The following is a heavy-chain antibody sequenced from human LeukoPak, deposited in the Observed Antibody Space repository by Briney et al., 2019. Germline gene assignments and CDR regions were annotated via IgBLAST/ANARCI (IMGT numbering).Heavy chain of an antibody. J-gene: IGHJ6*03. Sequence: ASVKVSCKASGYTFTGYYMHWVRQAPGQGLEWMGWINPNSGGTNYAQKFQGRVTMTRDTSISTAYMELSRLRSDDTAVYYCARSAGYSSSWYVRYYYYYMDVWGKGTTVTISS. CDR3: ARSAGYSSSWYVRYYYYYMDV. D-gene: IGHD6-13*01. CDR2: INPNSGGT. V-gene: IGHV1-2*02. CDR1: GYTFTGYY.